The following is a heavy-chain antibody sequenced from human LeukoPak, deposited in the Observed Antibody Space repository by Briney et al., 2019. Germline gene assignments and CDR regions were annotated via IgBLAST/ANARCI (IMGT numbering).Heavy chain of an antibody. CDR3: ARSYSSSGYYYYGMAL. Sequence: PSETLSLTCTVSGGSISTYYWSWIRQPPGKGLEWIGYIYYSGNTIYNSSLKSRVTISVDKSKNQFCLKLSSVTAADTAVYYCARSYSSSGYYYYGMALWGQGTTVTVSS. V-gene: IGHV4-59*01. CDR1: GGSISTYY. D-gene: IGHD6-6*01. J-gene: IGHJ6*02. CDR2: IYYSGNT.